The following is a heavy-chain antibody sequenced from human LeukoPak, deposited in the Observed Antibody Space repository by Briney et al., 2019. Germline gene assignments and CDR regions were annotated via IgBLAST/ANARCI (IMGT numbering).Heavy chain of an antibody. Sequence: AGGSLRLSCAASGFTFSSYWMHWVRQAPGKGLVWVSRINSDGSSTSYADSVKGRFTISRENAKNTLYLQMNSLRAEDTAVYYCARGYSGSYTLHFDYWGQGTLVTVSS. V-gene: IGHV3-74*01. J-gene: IGHJ4*02. CDR1: GFTFSSYW. CDR3: ARGYSGSYTLHFDY. D-gene: IGHD1-26*01. CDR2: INSDGSST.